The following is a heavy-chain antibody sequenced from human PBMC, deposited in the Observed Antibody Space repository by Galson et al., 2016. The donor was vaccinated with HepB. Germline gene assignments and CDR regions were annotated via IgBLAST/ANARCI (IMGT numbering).Heavy chain of an antibody. CDR2: ISGYNGNT. CDR3: ARDITAGDY. Sequence: SVKVSCKASGYTFANYGISWVRQAPGQGLEWMGWISGYNGNTKYAQKLQDRVTMTTDTSTSTVYMELRSLRSDDTAVYFCARDITAGDYWGQGTLVTVSS. J-gene: IGHJ4*02. CDR1: GYTFANYG. V-gene: IGHV1-18*01. D-gene: IGHD1-20*01.